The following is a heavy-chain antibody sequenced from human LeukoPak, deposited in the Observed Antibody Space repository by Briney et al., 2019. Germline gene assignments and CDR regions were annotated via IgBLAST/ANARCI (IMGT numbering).Heavy chain of an antibody. J-gene: IGHJ4*02. V-gene: IGHV3-23*01. CDR2: ISGSGGST. Sequence: GGSLRLSCAASGFTFSSYAMSWVRQAPGKGLEWVSAISGSGGSTYYADSVRGRFTISRDNSKNTLYLQMSSLRAEDTAVYYCAKATNIVATRGDYWGQGTLVTVSS. D-gene: IGHD5-12*01. CDR3: AKATNIVATRGDY. CDR1: GFTFSSYA.